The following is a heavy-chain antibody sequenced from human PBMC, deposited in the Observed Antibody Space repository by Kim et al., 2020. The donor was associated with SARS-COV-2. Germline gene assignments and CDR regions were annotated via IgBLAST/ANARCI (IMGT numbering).Heavy chain of an antibody. CDR1: GFSFSYYW. Sequence: GGSLRLSCAASGFSFSYYWMNWVRQAPGKGLEWVANIKQDGSEKYYVDSVKGRFSISRDNTKNSLYLQMNSLRAEDTAVYYCARDLLGRSSGYGVWGDWGQGTLVTVSS. V-gene: IGHV3-7*03. CDR3: ARDLLGRSSGYGVWGD. D-gene: IGHD6-13*01. J-gene: IGHJ4*02. CDR2: IKQDGSEK.